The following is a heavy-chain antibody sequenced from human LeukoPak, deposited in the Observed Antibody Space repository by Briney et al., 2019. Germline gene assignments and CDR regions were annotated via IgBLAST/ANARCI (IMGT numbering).Heavy chain of an antibody. CDR3: ARDREYCSSTSCYNWFDP. J-gene: IGHJ5*02. CDR2: ISSSSSYI. CDR1: GFTFSSYS. V-gene: IGHV3-21*01. Sequence: GGSLRLSCAASGFTFSSYSMNWVRQAPGKGLEWVSSISSSSSYIYYADSVEGRFTISRDNAKNSLYLQMNSLRAEDTAVYYCARDREYCSSTSCYNWFDPWGQGTLVTVSS. D-gene: IGHD2-2*01.